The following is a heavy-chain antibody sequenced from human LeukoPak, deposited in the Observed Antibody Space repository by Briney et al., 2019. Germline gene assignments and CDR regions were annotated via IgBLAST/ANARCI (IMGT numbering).Heavy chain of an antibody. D-gene: IGHD6-19*01. Sequence: VASVKVSCKAFGYPFSRYGISWVRQAPGQGLEWMGWISAYNGNTNYAQKLQGRVTMTTDTSTSTAYMELRSLTSDDTAVYYCARLAVAGNYWGQGTLVTVSS. CDR2: ISAYNGNT. V-gene: IGHV1-18*01. CDR3: ARLAVAGNY. CDR1: GYPFSRYG. J-gene: IGHJ4*02.